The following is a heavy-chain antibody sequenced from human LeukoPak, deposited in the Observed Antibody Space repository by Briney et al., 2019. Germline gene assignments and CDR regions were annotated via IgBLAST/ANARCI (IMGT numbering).Heavy chain of an antibody. V-gene: IGHV4-59*01. CDR3: AGSTMVRGVSPDY. CDR2: IYYSGST. D-gene: IGHD3-10*01. Sequence: SETLSLTCTVSGGSISSYYWSWIRQPPGKGLEWIGYIYYSGSTNYNPSLKSRVTISVDTSKNQFSLKLSSVTAADTAVYYSAGSTMVRGVSPDYWGQGTLVTVSS. CDR1: GGSISSYY. J-gene: IGHJ4*02.